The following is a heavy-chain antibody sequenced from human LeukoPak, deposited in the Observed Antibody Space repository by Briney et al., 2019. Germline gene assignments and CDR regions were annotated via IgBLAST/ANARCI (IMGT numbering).Heavy chain of an antibody. CDR2: ISAQHGQT. J-gene: IGHJ6*03. CDR1: GYSENFYG. D-gene: IGHD2-15*01. V-gene: IGHV1-18*01. Sequence: ASVKVSCKTSGYSENFYGITWVRQVAGQGLEWMGWISAQHGQTEYAPNSQDRVTMTTDTYTNTAYMELRSLRSDDTAMYYCAINQAGYCGGGSCYRHEFYYMDVWGKGTSVTVSS. CDR3: AINQAGYCGGGSCYRHEFYYMDV.